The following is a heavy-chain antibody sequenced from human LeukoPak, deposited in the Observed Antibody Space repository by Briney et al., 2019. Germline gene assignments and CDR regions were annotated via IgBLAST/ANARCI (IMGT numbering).Heavy chain of an antibody. J-gene: IGHJ4*02. CDR1: GCSLSSGGYY. CDR3: ARSFSGPTGADY. CDR2: ISFNGNT. D-gene: IGHD6-19*01. Sequence: SETLSPTCTVSGCSLSSGGYYWSWIRHLPGKGPEGIGYISFNGNTYYNPSLKSRVTISRDTSKIQFSLKLSSVTAADTAVYYCARSFSGPTGADYWGQGTLVTVSS. V-gene: IGHV4-31*03.